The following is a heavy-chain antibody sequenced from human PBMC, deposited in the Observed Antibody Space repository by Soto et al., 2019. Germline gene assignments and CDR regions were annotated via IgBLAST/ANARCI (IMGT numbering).Heavy chain of an antibody. CDR3: ANRVSGEYYYDAMDV. CDR2: INANGADT. V-gene: IGHV3-64D*06. CDR1: GFTFSSYA. J-gene: IGHJ6*02. D-gene: IGHD1-26*01. Sequence: EVQLVESGGALVQPGGSLRLSCSASGFTFSSYALFWVRQAPGKGLEWVSGINANGADTYYADSVKGRFSVSRDKSKKTLYRKMNSVITDDTDVCYGANRVSGEYYYDAMDVWGQGTTVTVSS.